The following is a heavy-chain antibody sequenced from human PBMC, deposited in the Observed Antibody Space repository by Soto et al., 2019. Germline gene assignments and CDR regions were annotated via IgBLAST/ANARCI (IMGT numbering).Heavy chain of an antibody. V-gene: IGHV1-3*01. CDR2: INGGNGNT. CDR1: GYSFIRYA. CDR3: ARQSGYCSSDSCRTGLDP. D-gene: IGHD2-2*01. J-gene: IGHJ5*02. Sequence: GASVKVSCKASGYSFIRYAMHWVCQAPGERPEWMGWINGGNGNTKYSQKFQGRVKMTRDTSTTTVYMELTSLTHEDTAVYYCARQSGYCSSDSCRTGLDPWGQGTLVTVSS.